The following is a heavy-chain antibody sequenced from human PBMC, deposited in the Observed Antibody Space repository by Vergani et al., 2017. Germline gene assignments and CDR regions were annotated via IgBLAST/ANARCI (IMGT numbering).Heavy chain of an antibody. J-gene: IGHJ4*02. CDR2: ISYDGSNK. V-gene: IGHV3-30*18. CDR3: AKYLRDSTDGLPDS. Sequence: QVQLVESGGGVVQPGRSLRLSCAASGFTFSSYGMHWVRHAPGKGLEWVAVISYDGSNKYYADSVKGRFTISRDNSKDILYLQMDSLRSEDTALYYCAKYLRDSTDGLPDSWGPGTLVIVSS. D-gene: IGHD2-21*02. CDR1: GFTFSSYG.